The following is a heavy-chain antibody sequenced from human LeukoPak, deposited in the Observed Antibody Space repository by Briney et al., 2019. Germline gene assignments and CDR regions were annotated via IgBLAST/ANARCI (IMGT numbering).Heavy chain of an antibody. V-gene: IGHV3-11*04. CDR3: ARGRRIEVPAAPPDY. CDR2: ISPSGSTI. CDR1: GFSFGDYY. Sequence: PGGSLRLSCGASGFSFGDYYMTWLRQAPGKGLEWISYISPSGSTIYYADPVRGRFTISRDNAKNSFYLQMNSLKAEDTAVYFCARGRRIEVPAAPPDYWGQGTLVTVSS. J-gene: IGHJ4*02. D-gene: IGHD2-2*01.